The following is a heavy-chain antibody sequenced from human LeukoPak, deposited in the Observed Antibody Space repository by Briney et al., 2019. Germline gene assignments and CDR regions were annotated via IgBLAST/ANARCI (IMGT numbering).Heavy chain of an antibody. D-gene: IGHD1-26*01. J-gene: IGHJ4*02. Sequence: GGFLRLSCAASGFTFSIYSIDWVRQAPGKGLEWVSFISSTSSTIYYADSVKGRFTISRDNDKSSLYLQMSSLRDEDTAVYYCARDRIGATCSYYFDYWGQGTLVTVSS. CDR1: GFTFSIYS. CDR3: ARDRIGATCSYYFDY. CDR2: ISSTSSTI. V-gene: IGHV3-48*02.